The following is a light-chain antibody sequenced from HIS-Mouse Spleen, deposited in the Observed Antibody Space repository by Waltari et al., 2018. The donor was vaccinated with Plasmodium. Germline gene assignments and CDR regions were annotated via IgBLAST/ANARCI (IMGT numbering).Light chain of an antibody. Sequence: QSALPQPRPVSGSPGQSVTIPCTGTSSDVGGYHSVPWYQQHPGKAPKLMIYDVSKRPSGVPDRVSGSKSGNTASLTISGLQAEDEADYHCCSYAGSYTFVFGTGTKVTVL. CDR1: SSDVGGYHS. CDR3: CSYAGSYTFV. CDR2: DVS. V-gene: IGLV2-11*01. J-gene: IGLJ1*01.